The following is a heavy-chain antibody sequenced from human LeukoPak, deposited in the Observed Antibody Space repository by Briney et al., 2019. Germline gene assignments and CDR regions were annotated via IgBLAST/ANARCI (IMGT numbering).Heavy chain of an antibody. D-gene: IGHD3-10*01. CDR1: GGSISSYY. J-gene: IGHJ4*02. V-gene: IGHV4-59*12. Sequence: PSETLSLTCTVSGGSISSYYWSWIRQPPGKGLEWIGYIYYSGSTNYNPSLKSRVTISVDTSKNQFSLKLNSVTAADTAVYYCARGGSGDRGSGRIDYWGQGTLVTVSS. CDR3: ARGGSGDRGSGRIDY. CDR2: IYYSGST.